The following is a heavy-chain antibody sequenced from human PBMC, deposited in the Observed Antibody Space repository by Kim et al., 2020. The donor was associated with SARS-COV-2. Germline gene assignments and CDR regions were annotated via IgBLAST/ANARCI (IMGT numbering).Heavy chain of an antibody. CDR3: ARVPYGDYRGYFDY. Sequence: ASVKVSCKASGYIFDDYGVSWVRQAPGQGLEWMGWISTYNGNTNYAQNLQGRVTMTSDTSTSTAYMEGRGLRSDDTAVYYCARVPYGDYRGYFDYWGQGT. D-gene: IGHD4-17*01. CDR1: GYIFDDYG. CDR2: ISTYNGNT. J-gene: IGHJ4*02. V-gene: IGHV1-18*01.